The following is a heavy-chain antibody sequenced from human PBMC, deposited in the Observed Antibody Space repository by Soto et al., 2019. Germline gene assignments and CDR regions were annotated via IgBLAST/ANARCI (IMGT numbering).Heavy chain of an antibody. CDR1: GFTFRSYA. CDR3: AKDLLHTYSYDSSGFFDY. J-gene: IGHJ4*02. Sequence: GSLRLSCAAAGFTFRSYAMNWVRQAPGKGLEWVSRITGSGVTTYYANSVKGRFTISRDNSNNTLSLQMNSLRAEDMAVYYCAKDLLHTYSYDSSGFFDYWGQGTLVTVSS. D-gene: IGHD3-22*01. CDR2: ITGSGVTT. V-gene: IGHV3-23*01.